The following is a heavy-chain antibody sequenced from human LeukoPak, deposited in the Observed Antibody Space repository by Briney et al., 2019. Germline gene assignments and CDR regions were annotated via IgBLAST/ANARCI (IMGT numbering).Heavy chain of an antibody. CDR2: IYTTGST. V-gene: IGHV4-4*07. CDR1: GGSITSYY. J-gene: IGHJ4*02. Sequence: PSETLSLTCTVSGGSITSYYWSWIRQPAGKGLEWIGRIYTTGSTYYNHFLKSRVTMAVDTSKNQFSLRLSSVTAADTAVYYCARDGFYDSSGYYYNWVFDYWGQGTLVTVSS. D-gene: IGHD3-22*01. CDR3: ARDGFYDSSGYYYNWVFDY.